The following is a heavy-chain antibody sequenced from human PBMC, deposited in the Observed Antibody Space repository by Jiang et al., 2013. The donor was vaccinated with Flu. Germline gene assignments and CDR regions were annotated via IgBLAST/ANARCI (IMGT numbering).Heavy chain of an antibody. CDR3: AEQGYTTSSPPYSWFDP. CDR2: TYYRSKWYN. V-gene: IGHV6-1*01. CDR1: SSNRAA. J-gene: IGHJ5*02. Sequence: SSNRAAWNWIRQSPSRGLEWLGRTYYRSKWYNDYAVSVKSRITINPDTSKNQFSLQLNSVTPEDTAVYYCAEQGYTTSSPPYSWFDPWGQGTLVTVSS. D-gene: IGHD6-6*01.